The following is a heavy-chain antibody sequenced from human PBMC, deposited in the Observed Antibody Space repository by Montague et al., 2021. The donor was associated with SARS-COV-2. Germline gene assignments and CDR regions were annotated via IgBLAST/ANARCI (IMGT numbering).Heavy chain of an antibody. Sequence: SETLSLTCTVSGASISSRRYYWGWIRQPPGMGLEWFVHNFYSATTYYYPSLKSRLIISVDTSKYQFSLQLTSVTAADTSVYYCAREAVPWERATIHAFDIWGQGTTVTVSS. V-gene: IGHV4-39*02. CDR2: NFYSATT. D-gene: IGHD5-24*01. J-gene: IGHJ3*02. CDR3: AREAVPWERATIHAFDI. CDR1: GASISSRRYY.